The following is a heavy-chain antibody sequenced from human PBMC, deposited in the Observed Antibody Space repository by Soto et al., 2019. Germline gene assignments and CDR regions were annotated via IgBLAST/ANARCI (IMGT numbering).Heavy chain of an antibody. D-gene: IGHD5-12*01. Sequence: GGSLRLSCAASGFTFSSYAMHWVRQAPGKGLEWVAVISYDGSNKYYADSVKGRFTISRDNSKNTLYLQMNSLRAEDTAVYYCAREFPVDPSPFDYWGQGTLVTVSS. CDR1: GFTFSSYA. J-gene: IGHJ4*02. V-gene: IGHV3-30*04. CDR2: ISYDGSNK. CDR3: AREFPVDPSPFDY.